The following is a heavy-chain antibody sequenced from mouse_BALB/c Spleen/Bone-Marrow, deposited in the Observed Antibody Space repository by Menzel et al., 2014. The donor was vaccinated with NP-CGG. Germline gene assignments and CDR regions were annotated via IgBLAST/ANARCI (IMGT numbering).Heavy chain of an antibody. CDR2: ISTFSGNT. CDR3: ARGDYRYDETMDY. Sequence: VQLQQSGPELVRPGVSVKISCKGSGYTFTDYAMHWVKRSHAKSLEWIGLISTFSGNTNYNQKFKGKATMTVDKSSSTAYMELARLTSEDSAIYYCARGDYRYDETMDYWGQGTSVTASS. V-gene: IGHV1S137*01. D-gene: IGHD2-14*01. J-gene: IGHJ4*01. CDR1: GYTFTDYA.